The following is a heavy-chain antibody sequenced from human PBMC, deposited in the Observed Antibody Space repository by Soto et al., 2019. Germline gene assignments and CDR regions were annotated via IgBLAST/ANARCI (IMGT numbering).Heavy chain of an antibody. J-gene: IGHJ6*02. CDR3: ARRGSCYRGADYYYYGMDV. CDR1: GGTFSSYA. D-gene: IGHD2-2*02. Sequence: SVKVSCKASGGTFSSYAISWVRQAPGQGLEWVGGIIPIFGTANYAQKFQGRVTITADESTSTAYMELSSLRSEDTAVYYCARRGSCYRGADYYYYGMDVWGQGTTVSSP. V-gene: IGHV1-69*13. CDR2: IIPIFGTA.